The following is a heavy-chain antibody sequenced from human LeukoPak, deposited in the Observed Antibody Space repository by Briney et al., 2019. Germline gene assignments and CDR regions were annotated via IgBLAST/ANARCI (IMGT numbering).Heavy chain of an antibody. D-gene: IGHD2-8*01. CDR1: GYTFTSYD. V-gene: IGHV1-8*03. CDR3: ARGDSTSLDAFDI. J-gene: IGHJ3*02. Sequence: ASVKVSCKASGYTFTSYDINWVRQATGQGLEWMGWMNPNSGNTGYAQKFQGRVTITRNTSISTAYMELSSLRSEDTAVYYCARGDSTSLDAFDIWGQGTMVTVSS. CDR2: MNPNSGNT.